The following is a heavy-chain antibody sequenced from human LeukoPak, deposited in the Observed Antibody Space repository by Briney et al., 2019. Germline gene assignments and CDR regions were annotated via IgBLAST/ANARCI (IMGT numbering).Heavy chain of an antibody. Sequence: RGSLRLSCAASGFTFSSYAMHWVRQAPGKGLEWVAVISYDGSNKYYADSVKGRFTISRDNSKNTLYLQMNSLRAEDTAVYYCAKFGYYDSSGHDAFDIWGQGTMVTVSS. CDR3: AKFGYYDSSGHDAFDI. J-gene: IGHJ3*02. CDR2: ISYDGSNK. V-gene: IGHV3-30*04. CDR1: GFTFSSYA. D-gene: IGHD3-22*01.